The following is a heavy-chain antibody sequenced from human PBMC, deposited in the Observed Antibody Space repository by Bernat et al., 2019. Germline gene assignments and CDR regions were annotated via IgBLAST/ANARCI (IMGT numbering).Heavy chain of an antibody. D-gene: IGHD2-21*02. CDR2: IIPILGIA. J-gene: IGHJ1*01. CDR1: GGTFSSYT. V-gene: IGHV1-69*08. CDR3: AREFGAVCGGDCYRAYFQH. Sequence: QVQLVQSGAEVKKPGSSVKVSCKASGGTFSSYTISWVRQAPGQGLEWMGRIIPILGIANYAQKFQGRVTITADKSTSTAYMELSSLRSEDTAVYYCAREFGAVCGGDCYRAYFQHWGQGTLVTVSS.